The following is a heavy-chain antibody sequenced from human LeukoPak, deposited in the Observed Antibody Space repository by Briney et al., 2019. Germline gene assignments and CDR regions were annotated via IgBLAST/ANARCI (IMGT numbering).Heavy chain of an antibody. D-gene: IGHD1-26*01. Sequence: SVKVSCKASGGTFSSYAITWVRQAPGQGLEWMGGIIPIFGTANYAQKFQGRVTITADESTSTAYMELSSLRTEDTAVYYCARDGGNYFDYWGQGTLVSVSS. J-gene: IGHJ4*02. CDR1: GGTFSSYA. CDR2: IIPIFGTA. V-gene: IGHV1-69*13. CDR3: ARDGGNYFDY.